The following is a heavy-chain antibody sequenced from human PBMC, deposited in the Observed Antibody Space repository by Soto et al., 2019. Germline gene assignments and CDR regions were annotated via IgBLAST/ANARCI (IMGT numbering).Heavy chain of an antibody. CDR3: AAQMWRPPYYYYMDV. Sequence: ASVKVSCKASGYTFTSYAMHWVRQAPGQRLEWMGWINAGNGNTKYSQKFQSRVTITRDTSASTAYMELSSLRSEDTAVYYRAAQMWRPPYYYYMDVWGKGTTVTVSS. CDR1: GYTFTSYA. J-gene: IGHJ6*03. V-gene: IGHV1-3*01. D-gene: IGHD2-21*01. CDR2: INAGNGNT.